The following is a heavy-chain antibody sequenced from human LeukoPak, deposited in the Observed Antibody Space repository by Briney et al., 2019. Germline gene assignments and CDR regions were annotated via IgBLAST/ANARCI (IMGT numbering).Heavy chain of an antibody. CDR2: INHSGST. J-gene: IGHJ4*02. CDR3: ARGVWFGELYRDY. CDR1: GGSFSGYY. Sequence: SETLSLTCAVYGGSFSGYYWSWIRQPPGKGLEWIGEINHSGSTNYNPALKGRATISVDTSKNQVSLKLSSVTAADTAVYYCARGVWFGELYRDYWGQGTLVTVSS. V-gene: IGHV4-34*01. D-gene: IGHD3-10*01.